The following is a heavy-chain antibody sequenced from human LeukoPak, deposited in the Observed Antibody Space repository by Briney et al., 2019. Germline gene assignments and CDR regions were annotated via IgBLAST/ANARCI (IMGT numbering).Heavy chain of an antibody. CDR1: GGSIRSSYYY. CDR3: AREVTTVDASLVNWFDP. CDR2: IYDSGST. V-gene: IGHV4-39*02. D-gene: IGHD4-11*01. J-gene: IGHJ5*02. Sequence: PSETLSLTCTVSGGSIRSSYYYWGWIRQPPGKGLEWIGSIYDSGSTYYNPSLKSRVTISVDTSKNQFSLKLNSVTAADTAVYYCAREVTTVDASLVNWFDPWGQGTLVTVSS.